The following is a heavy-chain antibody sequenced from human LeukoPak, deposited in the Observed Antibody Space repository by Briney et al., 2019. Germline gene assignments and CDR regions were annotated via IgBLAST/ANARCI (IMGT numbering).Heavy chain of an antibody. D-gene: IGHD6-19*01. CDR1: GFTFSTYA. V-gene: IGHV3-64*02. CDR3: ARRSLPERSGWYLPDY. Sequence: PGGSLRLSCAASGFTFSTYAMHWVRQAPGKGLEYVAAISSDGGVTYYADSVKGRFTISRDNSKNTLYLQMGSLRAEDMAVYYCARRSLPERSGWYLPDYWGQGTLVTVSS. J-gene: IGHJ4*02. CDR2: ISSDGGVT.